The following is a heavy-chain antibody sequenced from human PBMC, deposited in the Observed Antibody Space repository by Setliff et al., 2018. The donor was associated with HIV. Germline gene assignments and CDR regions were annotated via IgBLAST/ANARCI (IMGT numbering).Heavy chain of an antibody. D-gene: IGHD1-1*01. CDR2: INPNNGDT. CDR1: GYTFIDYF. V-gene: IGHV1-2*02. CDR3: ARQLSNSLEC. J-gene: IGHJ4*02. Sequence: GASVKVSCKASGYTFIDYFMHWVRQAPGQGLEWMGWINPNNGDTNIPQRFRGRVTMTRDTSINTAYMELSGLRFDDTAVYYCARQLSNSLECWGQGTPVTVSS.